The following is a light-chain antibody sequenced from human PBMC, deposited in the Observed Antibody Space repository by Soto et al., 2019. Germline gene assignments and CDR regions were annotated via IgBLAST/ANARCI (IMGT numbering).Light chain of an antibody. V-gene: IGKV1-5*01. CDR1: QSILSW. J-gene: IGKJ1*01. CDR3: QQYYKSST. Sequence: DIQMTQSPATLPASLGDRVTLTCRASQSILSWLAWYQQKPGKAPDLLIYDASRVAGGVPSRFSGSASGTEFTLTSSSLQPDYVATYFRQQYYKSSTFGQGTKVEVK. CDR2: DAS.